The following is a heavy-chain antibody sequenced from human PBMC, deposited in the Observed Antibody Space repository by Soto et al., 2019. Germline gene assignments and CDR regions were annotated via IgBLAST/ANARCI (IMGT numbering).Heavy chain of an antibody. CDR1: AGSITSYY. CDR3: VRAGDGSGSYTVLA. J-gene: IGHJ5*02. Sequence: SETLSLTCTVSAGSITSYYWSWIRRPPGKGLEWIGYVYFSGSSKYNPSLKSRITISVDRSKNQFSLKLSSVTAADTAVYYCVRAGDGSGSYTVLAWGQGTLVTVAS. D-gene: IGHD3-10*01. V-gene: IGHV4-59*01. CDR2: VYFSGSS.